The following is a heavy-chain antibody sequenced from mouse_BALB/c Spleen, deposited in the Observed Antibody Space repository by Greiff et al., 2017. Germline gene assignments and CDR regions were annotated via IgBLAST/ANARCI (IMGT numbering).Heavy chain of an antibody. CDR3: ARLKGWLPHAMDY. J-gene: IGHJ4*01. V-gene: IGHV3-8*02. Sequence: DVQLQESGPSLVKPSQTLSLTCSVTGDSITSGYWNWIRKFPGNKLEYMGYISYSGSTYYNPSLKSRISITRDTSKNQYYLQLNSVTTEDTATYYCARLKGWLPHAMDYWGQGTSVTVSS. CDR1: GDSITSGY. CDR2: ISYSGST. D-gene: IGHD2-3*01.